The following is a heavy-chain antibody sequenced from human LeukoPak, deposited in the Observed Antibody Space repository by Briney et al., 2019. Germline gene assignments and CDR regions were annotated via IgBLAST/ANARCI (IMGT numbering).Heavy chain of an antibody. CDR1: GYSISSGYY. CDR2: IYHSGST. D-gene: IGHD5-24*01. CDR3: ARDRDVGNAFDI. V-gene: IGHV4-38-2*02. J-gene: IGHJ3*02. Sequence: SSETLSLTCTVSGYSISSGYYWGWIRQPPGKGLEWIGSIYHSGSTYYNPSLKSRVTISVDTSKNQFSLKLSSVTAADTAVYYCARDRDVGNAFDIWGQGTMVIVSS.